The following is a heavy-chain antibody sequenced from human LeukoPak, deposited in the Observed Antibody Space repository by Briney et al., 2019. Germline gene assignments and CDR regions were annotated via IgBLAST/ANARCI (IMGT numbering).Heavy chain of an antibody. CDR1: GFIFSDYY. Sequence: GGSLRLSCAASGFIFSDYYMTWIRQAPGKGLEWVSYISNSANTIYYADSVKGRFTISRDNAKNSLYLQSNSLRAEDPAVYYSARNVTMMDYWGQGTLVTVSS. CDR3: ARNVTMMDY. J-gene: IGHJ4*02. D-gene: IGHD3-22*01. CDR2: ISNSANTI. V-gene: IGHV3-11*01.